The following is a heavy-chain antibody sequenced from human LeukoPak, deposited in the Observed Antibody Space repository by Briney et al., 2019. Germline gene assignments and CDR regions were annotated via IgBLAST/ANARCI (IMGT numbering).Heavy chain of an antibody. D-gene: IGHD6-13*01. CDR2: ISGSGGST. Sequence: GGSLRLSCAASGFTLSSYWMHWIRQAPGKGLEWVSAISGSGGSTYYADSVKGRFTISRDNSKNTLYLQMNSLRAEDTAVYYCASQRGIAAANPLDYWGQGTLVTVSS. CDR1: GFTLSSYW. CDR3: ASQRGIAAANPLDY. V-gene: IGHV3-23*01. J-gene: IGHJ4*02.